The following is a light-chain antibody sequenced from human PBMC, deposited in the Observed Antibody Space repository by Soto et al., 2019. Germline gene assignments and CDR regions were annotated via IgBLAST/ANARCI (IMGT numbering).Light chain of an antibody. V-gene: IGKV3-15*01. CDR3: QQYNHWPLT. CDR2: GAS. CDR1: QSVSTN. Sequence: PGERATLSCKASQSVSTNLGWYQYKPGQAPRVRIYGASTRATGLPARFSGSGSETEFTLTISSLESEDFAFYYCQQYNHWPLTFGGGTKVEIK. J-gene: IGKJ4*01.